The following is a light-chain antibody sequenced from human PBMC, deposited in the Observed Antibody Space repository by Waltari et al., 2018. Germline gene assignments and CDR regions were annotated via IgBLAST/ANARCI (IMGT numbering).Light chain of an antibody. CDR1: HVGSYR. J-gene: IGLJ2*01. Sequence: SYVLTQPPSVSVAPGQTARVPWWGSHVGSYRCNWYQQKTGRAPVLVVHENIAGPSGIPERFSGSNIGDTATLTISRVEAGDEADYYCQVWDKVNDDMVFGGGTKVTVL. V-gene: IGLV3-21*02. CDR2: ENI. CDR3: QVWDKVNDDMV.